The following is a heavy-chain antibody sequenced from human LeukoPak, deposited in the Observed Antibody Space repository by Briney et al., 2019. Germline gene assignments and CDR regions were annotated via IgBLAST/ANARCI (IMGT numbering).Heavy chain of an antibody. V-gene: IGHV4-59*01. CDR2: IYYSGST. D-gene: IGHD3-10*01. J-gene: IGHJ5*02. Sequence: SETLSLTCTVSGGSISSYYWSWIRQPPGKGLEWIGYIYYSGSTNYNPSLKSRVTISVDTSKNQFSLKLSSVTAAETAVYYCARVSVRGVKVYWFDPWGQGTLVTVSS. CDR3: ARVSVRGVKVYWFDP. CDR1: GGSISSYY.